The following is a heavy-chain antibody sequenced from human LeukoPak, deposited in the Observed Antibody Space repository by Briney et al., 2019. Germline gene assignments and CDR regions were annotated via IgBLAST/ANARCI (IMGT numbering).Heavy chain of an antibody. D-gene: IGHD6-6*01. CDR2: IRSKANSYAT. J-gene: IGHJ3*02. V-gene: IGHV3-73*01. Sequence: GGSLRLSCAASGFTFSGSAMHWVRQASGKGLEWVGRIRSKANSYATAYAASVKGRFTISRDDSKNTAYLQMNSLRAEDTAVYYCARGGAARPDIWGQGTMVIVSS. CDR3: ARGGAARPDI. CDR1: GFTFSGSA.